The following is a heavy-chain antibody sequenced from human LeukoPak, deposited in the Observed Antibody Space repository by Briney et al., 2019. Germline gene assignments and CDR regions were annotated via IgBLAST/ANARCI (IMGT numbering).Heavy chain of an antibody. CDR1: GYSFTTYW. V-gene: IGHV5-51*01. CDR2: IFPGDSDT. Sequence: GESLKISCKGSGYSFTTYWIGWVRQMPGKGLEWIGIIFPGDSDTTYSPSLQGQVTISADKSINTAYLQWSSLRASDTAMYYCARVEPAGYLSYWGQGTLVTVSS. D-gene: IGHD1-14*01. J-gene: IGHJ4*02. CDR3: ARVEPAGYLSY.